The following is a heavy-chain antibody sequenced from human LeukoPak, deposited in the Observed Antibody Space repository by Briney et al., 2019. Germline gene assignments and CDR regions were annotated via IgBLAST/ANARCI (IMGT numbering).Heavy chain of an antibody. CDR3: ARGLEYSSSWHTINWFDP. V-gene: IGHV4-34*01. J-gene: IGHJ5*02. CDR2: INHSGST. D-gene: IGHD6-13*01. CDR1: GGSFSGYY. Sequence: PSETLSLTCAVYGGSFSGYYWSWIRQPPGKGLEWIGEINHSGSTNYNPSLKSRVTVSVDTSKNQFSLKLCSVTAADTAVYYCARGLEYSSSWHTINWFDPWGQGTLVTVSP.